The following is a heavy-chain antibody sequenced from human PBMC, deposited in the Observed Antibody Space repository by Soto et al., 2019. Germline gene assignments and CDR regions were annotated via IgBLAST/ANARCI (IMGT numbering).Heavy chain of an antibody. CDR3: ARDRVYTGGSDADY. J-gene: IGHJ4*02. V-gene: IGHV1-18*01. CDR1: GYTFSTYA. CDR2: INTGSGYT. D-gene: IGHD2-8*02. Sequence: QVHLVQSGAAVKKPGSSVRVSCKTSGYTFSTYAISWVRQAPGQGLEWMGWINTGSGYTNYAHDRVTRTKDASTYTAYLEVTSLRSDDTAIYYCARDRVYTGGSDADYWGQGTLVTVSS.